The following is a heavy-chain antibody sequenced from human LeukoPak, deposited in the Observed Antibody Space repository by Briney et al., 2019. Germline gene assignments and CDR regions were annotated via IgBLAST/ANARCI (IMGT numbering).Heavy chain of an antibody. CDR2: IYYSGST. CDR3: ARDAGYSSGWYGLAFDI. CDR1: GGSVSSGSYY. J-gene: IGHJ3*02. Sequence: SETLSLTCTVFGGSVSSGSYYWSWIRQPPGKGLEWIGYIYYSGSTNYNPSLKSRVTISVDTSKNQFSLKLSSVTAADTAVYYCARDAGYSSGWYGLAFDIWGQGTMVTVSS. D-gene: IGHD6-19*01. V-gene: IGHV4-61*01.